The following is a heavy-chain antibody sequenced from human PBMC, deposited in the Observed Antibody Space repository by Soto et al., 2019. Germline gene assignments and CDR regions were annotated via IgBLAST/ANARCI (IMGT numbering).Heavy chain of an antibody. CDR1: GFTFSSYA. Sequence: VQLLESGGGLVQPGGSLRLSCAASGFTFSSYAMSWVRQAPGKGLEWVSAIRGSGGSTYYADAVKGRFTSSRDNSKNTLYLQMNSLRAEDTAVYYCAKDRGSSSSPVAVIDYWGQGTLVTVSS. CDR2: IRGSGGST. CDR3: AKDRGSSSSPVAVIDY. V-gene: IGHV3-23*01. J-gene: IGHJ4*02. D-gene: IGHD6-6*01.